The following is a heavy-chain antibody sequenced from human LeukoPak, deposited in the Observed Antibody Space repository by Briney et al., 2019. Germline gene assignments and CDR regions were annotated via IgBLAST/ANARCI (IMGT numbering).Heavy chain of an antibody. CDR2: INHTGRT. CDR3: ARGRLLWADGMDV. V-gene: IGHV4-34*01. Sequence: PSQTLSLTCAVYGGPFSSDYWSWIRQPPGKGREWSGEINHTGRTNCNPTLKTRGTISVDTSKNQFSLKLSSVTAADTAVYYCARGRLLWADGMDVWGQGTTVTVSS. CDR1: GGPFSSDY. D-gene: IGHD3-10*01. J-gene: IGHJ6*02.